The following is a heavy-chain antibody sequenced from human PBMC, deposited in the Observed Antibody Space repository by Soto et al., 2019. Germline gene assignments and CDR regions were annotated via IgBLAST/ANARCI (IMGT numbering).Heavy chain of an antibody. Sequence: QVQLVQSGAEVKKPGSSVKVSCKASGGSFSNYGISWVRQGPGQGLEWMGGLIPMFGIPNYAQKFQGRVTITADKSTTTSYMELRSLRSEDTAVYYCAKFDYGDYVGWFDPWGQGTLVTVSS. CDR3: AKFDYGDYVGWFDP. CDR1: GGSFSNYG. V-gene: IGHV1-69*17. D-gene: IGHD4-17*01. J-gene: IGHJ5*02. CDR2: LIPMFGIP.